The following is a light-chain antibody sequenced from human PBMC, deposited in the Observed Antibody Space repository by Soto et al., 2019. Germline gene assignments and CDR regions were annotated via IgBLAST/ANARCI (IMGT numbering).Light chain of an antibody. Sequence: DIQMTQSPSSLSASVGDGVTITCRASQSISSYLNWYQLKPGKAPKLLIYSASSLQSDDPSRFSGSGSGTDFTLTISSLQPEDFATYYCQQSYSTPLTFGGGTKVDIK. J-gene: IGKJ4*01. CDR1: QSISSY. CDR3: QQSYSTPLT. CDR2: SAS. V-gene: IGKV1-39*01.